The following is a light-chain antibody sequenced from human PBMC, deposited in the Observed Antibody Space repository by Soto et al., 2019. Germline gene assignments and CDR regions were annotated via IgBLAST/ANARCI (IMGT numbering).Light chain of an antibody. CDR1: SSDVGGYIY. V-gene: IGLV2-14*01. CDR3: SSYTSMTTLV. CDR2: EVS. J-gene: IGLJ1*01. Sequence: QSVLTQPASVSGSPGQSITISCTGTSSDVGGYIYVSWYRQHPGKAPKPIIYEVSNRPSGVSNRFSASKSGNTASLTISGLQAEDEADYYCSSYTSMTTLVFGTGTKLTVL.